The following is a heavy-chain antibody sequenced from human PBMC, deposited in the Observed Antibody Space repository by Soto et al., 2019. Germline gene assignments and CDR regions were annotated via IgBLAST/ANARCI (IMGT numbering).Heavy chain of an antibody. J-gene: IGHJ4*02. CDR3: AREIAVAPPDY. D-gene: IGHD6-19*01. V-gene: IGHV1-69*05. CDR2: IIPIFGTA. Sequence: SVKVSCKASGGTFSSYAISWVRQAPGQGLEWMGGIIPIFGTANYAQKFQGRVTMTTDTSTSTAYMELRSLRSDDTAVYYCAREIAVAPPDYWGQGTLVTVSS. CDR1: GGTFSSYA.